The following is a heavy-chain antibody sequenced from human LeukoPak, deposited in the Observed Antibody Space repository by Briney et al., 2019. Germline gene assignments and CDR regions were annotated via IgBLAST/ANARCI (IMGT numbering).Heavy chain of an antibody. CDR2: IYYSGST. CDR1: GGSILSYY. V-gene: IGHV4-59*01. CDR3: ARDTGPYDFWSGSPRTFDI. Sequence: PSETLSLTCTVSGGSILSYYWSWIRQPPGKGLEWIGYIYYSGSTNYNPSLKSRVTISVDTSKNQFSLKLSSVTAADTAVYYCARDTGPYDFWSGSPRTFDIWGQGTMVTVSS. D-gene: IGHD3-3*01. J-gene: IGHJ3*02.